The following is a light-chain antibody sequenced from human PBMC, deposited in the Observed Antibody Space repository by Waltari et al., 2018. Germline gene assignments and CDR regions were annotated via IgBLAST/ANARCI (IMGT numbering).Light chain of an antibody. Sequence: QSALTQPRSVSGSPGQSVTISCTGTSSDVGGYKYVSWYQQHPGKAPKLMIFDVRKRPPGVPGRCSGSKSGSTASLTISGLQAEDEADYYCCSYAVSRWVFGGGTKLTVL. CDR3: CSYAVSRWV. V-gene: IGLV2-11*01. J-gene: IGLJ3*02. CDR2: DVR. CDR1: SSDVGGYKY.